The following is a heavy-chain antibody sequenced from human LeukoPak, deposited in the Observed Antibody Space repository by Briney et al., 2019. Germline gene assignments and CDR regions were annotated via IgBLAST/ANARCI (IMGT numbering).Heavy chain of an antibody. J-gene: IGHJ6*02. CDR3: ARDPRIAAAGRYGMDV. CDR2: ISAYNGNT. V-gene: IGHV1-18*01. D-gene: IGHD6-13*01. Sequence: ASVKVSCKASGYTFTSYGISWVRQAPGQGLEWMGWISAYNGNTNYVQKLQGRVTMTTDTSTSTAYMELRSLRSDDTAVYYCARDPRIAAAGRYGMDVWAKGPRSPSP. CDR1: GYTFTSYG.